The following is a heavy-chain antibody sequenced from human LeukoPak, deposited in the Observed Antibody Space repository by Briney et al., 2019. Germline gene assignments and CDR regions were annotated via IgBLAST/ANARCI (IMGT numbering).Heavy chain of an antibody. J-gene: IGHJ4*02. V-gene: IGHV3-30-3*01. CDR2: ISYDGSNK. D-gene: IGHD6-19*01. Sequence: GGSLRLSCAASGFTFSSYAMHWVRQAPGKGLEWVAVISYDGSNKYYADSVKGRFTISRDNSKNTLYLQMNSLRAEDTAVYYCARVILHSSDYVLWGQGTLVTVSS. CDR1: GFTFSSYA. CDR3: ARVILHSSDYVL.